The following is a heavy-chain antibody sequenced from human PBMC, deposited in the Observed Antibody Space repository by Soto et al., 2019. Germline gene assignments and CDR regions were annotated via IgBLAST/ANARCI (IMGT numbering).Heavy chain of an antibody. J-gene: IGHJ4*02. CDR1: GGSISSYY. D-gene: IGHD3-9*01. CDR3: ARKARYEMDGYYFDY. CDR2: IYYSGST. Sequence: PSETLSLTCTVSGGSISSYYWSWIRQPPGKGLEWIGYIYYSGSTNYNPSLKSRVTISVDTSKNQFSLKLSSVTAADTAVYYCARKARYEMDGYYFDYWGQGTLDTGSS. V-gene: IGHV4-59*01.